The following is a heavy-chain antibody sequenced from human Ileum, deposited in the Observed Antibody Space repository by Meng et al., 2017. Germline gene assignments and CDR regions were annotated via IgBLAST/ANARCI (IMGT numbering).Heavy chain of an antibody. D-gene: IGHD2-15*01. V-gene: IGHV1-69*10. Sequence: QVQLVQSGAGGKYPGSSVTVSCKASGGAFSSSAIGWLRQAPGRGLEWMGGIIPILNASTYAQNFKGRVTLSADMATTTVYMELSSLTSDDTAVYFCARDCSGGGCFDPWGQGTLVTVSS. CDR3: ARDCSGGGCFDP. J-gene: IGHJ5*02. CDR2: IIPILNAS. CDR1: GGAFSSSA.